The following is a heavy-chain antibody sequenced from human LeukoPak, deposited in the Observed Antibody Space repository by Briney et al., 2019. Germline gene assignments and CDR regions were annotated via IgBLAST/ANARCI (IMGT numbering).Heavy chain of an antibody. V-gene: IGHV4-59*01. J-gene: IGHJ5*02. CDR1: GGSISNYY. D-gene: IGHD6-19*01. Sequence: SETLSLTCTVSGGSISNYYWSWIRLHPGTGLEWTGYIYYSGSTNYNPSHKSRVTISVDASKNRFSPKLSSVTAADTSVYYCARDSSGWYHWFDPWGQETLVTVSS. CDR2: IYYSGST. CDR3: ARDSSGWYHWFDP.